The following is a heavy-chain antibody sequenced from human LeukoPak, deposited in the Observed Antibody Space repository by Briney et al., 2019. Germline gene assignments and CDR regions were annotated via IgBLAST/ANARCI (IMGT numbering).Heavy chain of an antibody. D-gene: IGHD4-17*01. CDR1: GFTFSSYS. CDR2: ISSSSSYI. V-gene: IGHV3-21*01. Sequence: KPGGSLILSCSASGFTFSSYSMNSVRQAPGKGLELVSSISSSSSYIYYADSGKGRFTISRDHAKNSLHLQINRLRAEDTAVYDRARGPGDDGDYQLFFDYWGEGTLVTLST. CDR3: ARGPGDDGDYQLFFDY. J-gene: IGHJ4*02.